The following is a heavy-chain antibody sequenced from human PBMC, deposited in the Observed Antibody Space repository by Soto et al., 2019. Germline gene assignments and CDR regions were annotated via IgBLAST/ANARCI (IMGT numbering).Heavy chain of an antibody. CDR2: IYYSGSS. Sequence: TLSLTFSVSGGSISGDYYWSWIRQSPEKGLEWIGYIYYSGSSYSNPALQSRLSMSLDTSKNQFSLKLRSVTAADTAVYYCAGGGARWPGYFDSWGQGALVTVSP. V-gene: IGHV4-30-4*08. CDR3: AGGGARWPGYFDS. CDR1: GGSISGDYY. D-gene: IGHD2-15*01. J-gene: IGHJ4*02.